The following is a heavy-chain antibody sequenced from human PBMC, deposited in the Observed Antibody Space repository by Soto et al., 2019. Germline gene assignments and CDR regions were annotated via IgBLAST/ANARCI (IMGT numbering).Heavy chain of an antibody. V-gene: IGHV1-8*01. D-gene: IGHD6-13*01. CDR1: GYTFSSHD. CDR3: ARGLGSSWLPYYYYYMDV. Sequence: ASVKVSCKASGYTFSSHDIHWVRQATGQGLEWMGWMNPNSGNTGYPQKFQGRVTMTRDTSISTAYMELSRLTSEDTALYYCARGLGSSWLPYYYYYMDVWGKGTTVTVSS. J-gene: IGHJ6*03. CDR2: MNPNSGNT.